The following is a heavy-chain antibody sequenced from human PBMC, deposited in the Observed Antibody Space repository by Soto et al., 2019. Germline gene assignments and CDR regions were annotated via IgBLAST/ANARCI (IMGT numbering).Heavy chain of an antibody. J-gene: IGHJ4*02. Sequence: EVQLLESGGGLVQPGGSLRLSCAASGFTFSNYAMNWVRQAPGKGLEWVSAISGSGGFTYYADSVKGRFTISRDNSKNTLFLQMNSLRAEDTAVFYCAKDGDTNIVGNHFDYWGQGTLVTVSS. CDR3: AKDGDTNIVGNHFDY. D-gene: IGHD5-12*01. CDR1: GFTFSNYA. CDR2: ISGSGGFT. V-gene: IGHV3-23*01.